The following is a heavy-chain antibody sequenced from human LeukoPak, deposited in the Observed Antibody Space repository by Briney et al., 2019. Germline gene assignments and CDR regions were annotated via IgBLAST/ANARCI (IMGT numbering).Heavy chain of an antibody. CDR3: ARDRSGWYSGTRGWFDP. D-gene: IGHD6-19*01. CDR2: IYYSGST. V-gene: IGHV4-59*01. J-gene: IGHJ5*02. Sequence: SETLSLTCTVSGGSISSYYWSWIRQPPGKGPEWIRYIYYSGSTSYNPSLKSRVTISVHTSKNQFSLKLSPVTAADTAVYYCARDRSGWYSGTRGWFDPWGQGTLVTVSS. CDR1: GGSISSYY.